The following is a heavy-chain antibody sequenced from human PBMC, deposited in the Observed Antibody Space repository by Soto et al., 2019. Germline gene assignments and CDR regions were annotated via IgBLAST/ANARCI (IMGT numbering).Heavy chain of an antibody. CDR2: IYHSGSP. CDR1: GGSISSSNW. V-gene: IGHV4-4*02. CDR3: ARDGITDCSGGSCYGAYFDY. Sequence: QVQLQESGPGLVKPSGTLSLTCAVSGGSISSSNWWSWVRQPPGKGLEWIGEIYHSGSPNYNPSLTSRVPISVDKSKNQFSLKLSSVTAADTAVYYCARDGITDCSGGSCYGAYFDYWGQGTLVTVSS. D-gene: IGHD2-15*01. J-gene: IGHJ4*02.